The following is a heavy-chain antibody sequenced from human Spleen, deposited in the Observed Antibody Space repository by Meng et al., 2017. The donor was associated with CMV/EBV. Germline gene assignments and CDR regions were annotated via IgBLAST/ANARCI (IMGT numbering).Heavy chain of an antibody. Sequence: ASVKVSCKASGYTFTGYYMHWVRQAHGQGLEWMGWINPNSGGTNYAQKFQGRVTMTRDTSISTAYMELSRLRSDDTAVYYCARDLGYCGGTDCWFDTFDIWGQGTMVTVSS. CDR2: INPNSGGT. CDR3: ARDLGYCGGTDCWFDTFDI. CDR1: GYTFTGYY. V-gene: IGHV1-2*02. J-gene: IGHJ3*02. D-gene: IGHD2-21*01.